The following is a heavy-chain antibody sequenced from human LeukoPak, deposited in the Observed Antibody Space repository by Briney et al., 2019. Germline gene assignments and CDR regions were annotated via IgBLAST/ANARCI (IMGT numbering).Heavy chain of an antibody. D-gene: IGHD3-22*01. V-gene: IGHV3-49*04. CDR1: GFTFGDYA. J-gene: IGHJ4*02. Sequence: PGRSLRLSCTASGFTFGDYAMSWVRQAPGKGLEGVGFIRSKAYGGTTEYAASVKGRFTISRDDSKSIAYLQMNSLKTEDTAVYYCTRGDYYDSSGSPDYWGQGTLVTVSS. CDR2: IRSKAYGGTT. CDR3: TRGDYYDSSGSPDY.